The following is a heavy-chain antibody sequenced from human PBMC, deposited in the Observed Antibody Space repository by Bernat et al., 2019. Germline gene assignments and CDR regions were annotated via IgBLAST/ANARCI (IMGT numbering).Heavy chain of an antibody. V-gene: IGHV4-59*08. Sequence: QVQLQESGPGLVKPSETLSLTCTVSGGSISSYYWSWIRQPPGKGLEWIGYIYYSGSTNYNPSLKSRVTISVDTSKNQFSLKLSSVTAADTAVYYCARTGGLEGSMDVWGKGTTVTVSS. D-gene: IGHD7-27*01. J-gene: IGHJ6*03. CDR3: ARTGGLEGSMDV. CDR1: GGSISSYY. CDR2: IYYSGST.